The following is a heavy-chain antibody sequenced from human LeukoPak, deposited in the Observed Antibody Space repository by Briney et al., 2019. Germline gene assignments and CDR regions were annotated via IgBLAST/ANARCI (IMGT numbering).Heavy chain of an antibody. CDR2: ISHDGTNK. CDR1: GFTFTNAG. V-gene: IGHV3-30*01. J-gene: IGHJ4*02. CDR3: ASEDVDTGDF. D-gene: IGHD5-18*01. Sequence: GGSLRHSCAASGFTFTNAGIHWVRLAAGKGLEWVSFISHDGTNKYYSDSVDGRFIVSRLNSQNTVYLQMNDLRPEDTATYYCASEDVDTGDFWGQGTLVTVSS.